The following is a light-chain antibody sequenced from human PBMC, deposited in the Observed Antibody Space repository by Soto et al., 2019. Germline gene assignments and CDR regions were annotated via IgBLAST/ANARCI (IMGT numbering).Light chain of an antibody. CDR2: EGS. CDR1: SSDVGNYNL. V-gene: IGLV2-23*01. CDR3: CSYASSSTYV. Sequence: SALTQPASVSGSPGQSITISCTGTSSDVGNYNLVSWYQHDPGKAPKLLIYEGSKRPSGVSDRFSGSKSGNTASLTISGLQAEDEADYYCCSYASSSTYVFGTGTKVTV. J-gene: IGLJ1*01.